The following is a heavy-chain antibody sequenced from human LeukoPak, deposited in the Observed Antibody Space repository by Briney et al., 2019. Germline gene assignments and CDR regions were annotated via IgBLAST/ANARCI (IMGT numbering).Heavy chain of an antibody. CDR2: VIPMLGTA. Sequence: SSVNVSCKASGGSFSSYAMSWMRQAPGQGLEWTGGVIPMLGTAIYAQKVQGRGTITADESTRTAYMELSSLRSEDTAVYYCARSGNYHGSGSYYRLDYWGQGTLVTVSS. D-gene: IGHD3-10*01. J-gene: IGHJ4*02. V-gene: IGHV1-69*13. CDR3: ARSGNYHGSGSYYRLDY. CDR1: GGSFSSYA.